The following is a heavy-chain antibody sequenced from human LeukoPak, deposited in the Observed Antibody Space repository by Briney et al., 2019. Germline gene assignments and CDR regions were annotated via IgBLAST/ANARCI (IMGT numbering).Heavy chain of an antibody. V-gene: IGHV1-24*01. J-gene: IGHJ4*02. Sequence: ASVKVSCKVSGYTLTELSMHWVRQAPGKGLEWMGGFDPEDGETIYAQKFQGRVTMTEDTSTDTAYMELSSLRSEDAAVYYCASITMVRGVISHGDYWGQGTLVTVSS. CDR1: GYTLTELS. CDR3: ASITMVRGVISHGDY. CDR2: FDPEDGET. D-gene: IGHD3-10*01.